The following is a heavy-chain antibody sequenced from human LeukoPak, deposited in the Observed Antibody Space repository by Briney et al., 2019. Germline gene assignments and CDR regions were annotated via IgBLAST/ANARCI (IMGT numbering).Heavy chain of an antibody. Sequence: PGGSLRLSCAASGFTLSSYGMTWVRQAPGTGLEWVSYISSGGGLTFYADSVKGRFTISRDTTKNSLYLQMNNLRGEDTALYYCARDISSSTRAFDIWGQGTMVTVSS. V-gene: IGHV3-48*03. D-gene: IGHD2-15*01. CDR3: ARDISSSTRAFDI. CDR2: ISSGGGLT. CDR1: GFTLSSYG. J-gene: IGHJ3*02.